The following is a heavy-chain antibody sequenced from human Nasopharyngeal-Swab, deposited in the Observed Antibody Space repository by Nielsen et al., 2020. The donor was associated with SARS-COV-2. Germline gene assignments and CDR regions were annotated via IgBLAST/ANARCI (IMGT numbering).Heavy chain of an antibody. J-gene: IGHJ4*02. V-gene: IGHV1-2*06. CDR3: ANDQCKWSDG. CDR1: GYAFTAYY. D-gene: IGHD1-1*01. Sequence: ASVKVSCKASGYAFTAYYIHWVRQAPGQGLEWMGRINPNNGGTNYAQKFQGRVTMTRDTSISTAYMELSRLTSDDTAVYYCANDQCKWSDGWGQGTLVTVSS. CDR2: INPNNGGT.